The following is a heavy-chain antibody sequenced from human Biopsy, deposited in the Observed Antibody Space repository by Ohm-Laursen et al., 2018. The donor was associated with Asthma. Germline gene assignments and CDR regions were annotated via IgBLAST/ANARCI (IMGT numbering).Heavy chain of an antibody. CDR2: GGSYYDGGLK. Sequence: SLRLSCAASGISFRTYGMHWVRQAPGKGLEWVAVGGSYYDGGLKYYADSVNGRFTVSRDDSKNTLYPQMNSLRPDDTAVYYCARDVMEWYLPAFDFWGQGTLVTVSS. V-gene: IGHV3-30*19. CDR3: ARDVMEWYLPAFDF. D-gene: IGHD3-3*01. CDR1: GISFRTYG. J-gene: IGHJ4*02.